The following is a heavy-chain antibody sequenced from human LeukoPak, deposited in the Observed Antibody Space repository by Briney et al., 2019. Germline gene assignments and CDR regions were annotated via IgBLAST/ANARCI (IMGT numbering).Heavy chain of an antibody. Sequence: SQTLSLTCTVSGGSISRGGYYWSWLRQHPGKGLEWIGYIYYSGSTYYNPSLKSRVTISVDTSKNQFSLKLSSVTAADTAVYYCARSDGSTLDPWGQGPLVTVSS. CDR1: GGSISRGGYY. CDR2: IYYSGST. V-gene: IGHV4-31*03. D-gene: IGHD2-2*01. CDR3: ARSDGSTLDP. J-gene: IGHJ5*02.